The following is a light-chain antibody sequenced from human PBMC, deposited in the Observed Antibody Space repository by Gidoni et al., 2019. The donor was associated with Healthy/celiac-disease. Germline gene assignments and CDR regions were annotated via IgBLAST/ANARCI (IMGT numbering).Light chain of an antibody. CDR2: LGS. CDR3: MQALQTPRT. Sequence: DIVMTQSPLSLPVNPGEPASISCRSSQSLLHINGYNYLDWYLQKPGQSPQLLIYLGSNRASGVPDRFSGSGSGTDFTLKISRVEAEDVGVYYCMQALQTPRTFGQGTKLEIK. V-gene: IGKV2-28*01. J-gene: IGKJ2*01. CDR1: QSLLHINGYNY.